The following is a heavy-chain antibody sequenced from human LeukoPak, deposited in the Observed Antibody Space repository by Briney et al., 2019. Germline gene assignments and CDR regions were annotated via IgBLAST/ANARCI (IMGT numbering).Heavy chain of an antibody. CDR1: GFTFSSYS. CDR2: ISSSSSYI. V-gene: IGHV3-21*01. D-gene: IGHD3-3*01. J-gene: IGHJ4*02. CDR3: ARVEPPDFWSGYYAALYFDY. Sequence: GGSLRLACAPSGFTFSSYSMNWVRQAPGKGLEWVSSISSSSSYIYYAHSVKGRFTIARVNAKNSLYLQLNRLRAEETAVYYCARVEPPDFWSGYYAALYFDYWGQGTPVTVSS.